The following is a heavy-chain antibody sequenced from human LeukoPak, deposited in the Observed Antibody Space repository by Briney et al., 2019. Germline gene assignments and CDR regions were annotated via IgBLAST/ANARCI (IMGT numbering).Heavy chain of an antibody. V-gene: IGHV3-33*01. J-gene: IGHJ6*02. D-gene: IGHD4-17*01. Sequence: GGSLRLSCAASGFTFSSYGMHWVRQAPGKGLEWVAVIWYDGSNKYYADSVKGRFTISRDNSKNTLYLQMNSLRAEDTAVYYCARDSTTTAFFYYYGMDVWGQGTTVTVSS. CDR1: GFTFSSYG. CDR2: IWYDGSNK. CDR3: ARDSTTTAFFYYYGMDV.